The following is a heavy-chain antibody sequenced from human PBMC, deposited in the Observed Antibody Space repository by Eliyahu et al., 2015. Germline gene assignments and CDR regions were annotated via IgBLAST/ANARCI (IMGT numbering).Heavy chain of an antibody. V-gene: IGHV1-2*02. D-gene: IGHD2-21*02. CDR3: ARGEVTAYQYYGMDV. CDR2: ININSGGT. CDR1: GYIFXDHY. Sequence: QVELVQSGAEMKXPGASLKVSCKSSGYIFXDHYMNWVRQAPGQGLEWMGGININSGGTKYSPKFQGRVTMTKDSHTSTVYLEMRGLRFDDTAVYFCARGEVTAYQYYGMDVWGQGTTVTVYS. J-gene: IGHJ6*02.